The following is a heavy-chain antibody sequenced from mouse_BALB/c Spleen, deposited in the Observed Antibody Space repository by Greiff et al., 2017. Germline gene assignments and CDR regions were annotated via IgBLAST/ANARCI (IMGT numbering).Heavy chain of an antibody. CDR3: ARPYGSSPYAMDY. Sequence: VQLKQSGTVLARPGASVKMSCKASGYTFTSYWMHWVKQRPGQGLEWIGAIYPGNSDTSYNQKFKGKAKLTAVTSTSTAYMELSSLTNEDSAVYYCARPYGSSPYAMDYWGQGTSVTVSS. J-gene: IGHJ4*01. D-gene: IGHD1-1*01. V-gene: IGHV1-5*01. CDR1: GYTFTSYW. CDR2: IYPGNSDT.